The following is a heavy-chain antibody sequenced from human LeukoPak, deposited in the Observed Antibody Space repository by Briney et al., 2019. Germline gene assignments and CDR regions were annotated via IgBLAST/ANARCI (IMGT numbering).Heavy chain of an antibody. CDR1: GYTFTSYD. D-gene: IGHD2-8*01. CDR2: ISAYNGNT. Sequence: GASVKVSCKASGYTFTSYDISWVRQAPGQGLEWVGWISAYNGNTKYAQKLQGRVTMTTDTSTSTAYMELRSLRSDDTAVYYCARDFARRVMVYVPLYDAFDIWGQGTMVTVSS. J-gene: IGHJ3*02. V-gene: IGHV1-18*01. CDR3: ARDFARRVMVYVPLYDAFDI.